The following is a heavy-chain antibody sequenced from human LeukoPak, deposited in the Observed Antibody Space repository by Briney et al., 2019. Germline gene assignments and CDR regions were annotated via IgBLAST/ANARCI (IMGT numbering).Heavy chain of an antibody. CDR2: ISSSSGTI. V-gene: IGHV3-48*01. CDR3: ASGGYYYDSSGYLDY. CDR1: GFTFSSYS. D-gene: IGHD3-22*01. J-gene: IGHJ4*02. Sequence: GGSLRLSCAASGFTFSSYSMNWVRQAPGKGLEWVSYISSSSGTIYYADSVKGRFTISRDNAKNSLYLQMNSLRAEDTAVYYCASGGYYYDSSGYLDYWGQGTLVTVSS.